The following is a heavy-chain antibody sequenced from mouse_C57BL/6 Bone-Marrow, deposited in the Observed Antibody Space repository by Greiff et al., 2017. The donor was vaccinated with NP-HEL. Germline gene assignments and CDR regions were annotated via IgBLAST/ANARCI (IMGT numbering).Heavy chain of an antibody. Sequence: EVMLVESGGGLVQPGGSMKLSCVASGFTFSNYWMNWVRQSPETGLEWVAQIRLKSDNYATHYAESVKGRFTISRDDSKSSVYLQMNNLRAEDTGIYYCTGRLGRGYFDYWGQGTTLTVSS. V-gene: IGHV6-3*01. CDR1: GFTFSNYW. CDR2: IRLKSDNYAT. CDR3: TGRLGRGYFDY. J-gene: IGHJ2*01. D-gene: IGHD4-1*01.